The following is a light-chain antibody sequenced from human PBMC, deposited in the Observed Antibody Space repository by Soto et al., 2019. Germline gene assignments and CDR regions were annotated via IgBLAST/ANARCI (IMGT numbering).Light chain of an antibody. J-gene: IGKJ5*01. V-gene: IGKV1-5*03. CDR2: KAS. CDR3: QQANSFSLT. CDR1: QTISSW. Sequence: DIQMTQSPSSLSASVGYRFTITCRASQTISSWLAWYQQKPGKAPKLLIYKASTLKSGVPSRFSGSGSGTDFTLTISSLQPEDFATYYCQQANSFSLTFGQGTRREIK.